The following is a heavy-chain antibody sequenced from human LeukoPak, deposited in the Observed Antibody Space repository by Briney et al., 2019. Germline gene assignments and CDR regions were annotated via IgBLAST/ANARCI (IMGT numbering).Heavy chain of an antibody. V-gene: IGHV3-23*01. CDR2: ISGSGTST. J-gene: IGHJ4*02. CDR3: ATHIAVGGTEYLN. Sequence: PRGSLRLSCAASGFIFSSYAMSWVRQAPGKGLEWVSAISGSGTSTYYADSVQGRFTISTDNSKSTLYLQMNSLTAEDTAVYYCATHIAVGGTEYLNWGQGTLVTVSS. CDR1: GFIFSSYA. D-gene: IGHD6-19*01.